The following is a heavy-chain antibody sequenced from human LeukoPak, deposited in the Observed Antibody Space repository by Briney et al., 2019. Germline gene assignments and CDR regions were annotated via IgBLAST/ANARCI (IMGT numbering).Heavy chain of an antibody. CDR3: ANTRFFGVVTFDY. V-gene: IGHV3-30*02. Sequence: GGSLRLSCAASGFTFSSYGMHWVRQAPGKGLEWVAFIRYDGSNKYYADSVKGRFTISRDNSKNTLYLQMNSLRAEDTAVYYCANTRFFGVVTFDYWGQGTLVTVSS. CDR2: IRYDGSNK. CDR1: GFTFSSYG. J-gene: IGHJ4*02. D-gene: IGHD3-3*01.